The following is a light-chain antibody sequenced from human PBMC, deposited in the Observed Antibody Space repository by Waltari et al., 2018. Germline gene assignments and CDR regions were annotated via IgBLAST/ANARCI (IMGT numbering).Light chain of an antibody. V-gene: IGLV2-14*03. J-gene: IGLJ1*01. CDR2: DVN. Sequence: QSALTQPASVSGSPGQSITISCTGTSSDIGVYNHVSWYQQHPGKAPKLMIYDVNNRPSGVSDRFSGSKSDYTASLTISGLQAEDEADYYCSSYTTSISYVFGTGTRVTVL. CDR3: SSYTTSISYV. CDR1: SSDIGVYNH.